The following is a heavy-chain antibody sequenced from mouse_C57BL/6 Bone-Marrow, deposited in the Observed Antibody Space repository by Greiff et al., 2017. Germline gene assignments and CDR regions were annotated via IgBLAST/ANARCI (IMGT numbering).Heavy chain of an antibody. D-gene: IGHD1-1*01. CDR1: GYTFTDYN. V-gene: IGHV1-18*01. CDR2: INPNNGGT. Sequence: VQLQQSGPELVKPGASVKIPCKASGYTFTDYNMDWVKQSHGKSLEWIGDINPNNGGTIYNQKFKGKATLTVDKSSSTAYMELRSLTSEDTAVYYCARVEYYGSSDAMDYWGQGTSVTVSS. J-gene: IGHJ4*01. CDR3: ARVEYYGSSDAMDY.